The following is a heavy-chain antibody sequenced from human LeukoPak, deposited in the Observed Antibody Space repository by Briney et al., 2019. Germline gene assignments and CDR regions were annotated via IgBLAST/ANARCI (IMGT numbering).Heavy chain of an antibody. CDR2: IGGSGSSS. Sequence: PGGSLRLSCAASGLTFSNYGMSWVRQAPGKGLEWVSAIGGSGSSSYYADSVKGLFTISRDNSKNTLYLQINSLRAEDTAIYYCAKDQRTISTFDYWGQGTLVTVSS. D-gene: IGHD3-3*01. CDR1: GLTFSNYG. V-gene: IGHV3-23*01. CDR3: AKDQRTISTFDY. J-gene: IGHJ4*02.